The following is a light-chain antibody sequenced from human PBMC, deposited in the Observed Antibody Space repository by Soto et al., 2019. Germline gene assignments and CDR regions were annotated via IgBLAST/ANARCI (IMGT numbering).Light chain of an antibody. J-gene: IGKJ1*01. CDR1: QGLVDTAGKNY. CDR3: MQGTRWPWT. CDR2: QVS. V-gene: IGKV2-30*01. Sequence: DVVMPQSPLSLPVTLGQPASISCRSSQGLVDTAGKNYLDWCQQRQGQSPRRLIAQVSNRDSGVPDRFSGSGSATDFTLKISRVEAEDVGVYFCMQGTRWPWTFGPGTKVEIK.